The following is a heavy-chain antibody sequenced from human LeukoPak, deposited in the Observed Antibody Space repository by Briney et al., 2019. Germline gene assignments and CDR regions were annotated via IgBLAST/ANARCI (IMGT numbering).Heavy chain of an antibody. Sequence: SETLSLTCTVSGGSISSYYWSWIRQPPGKGLEWIGYIYYSGSTNYNPSLKSRVTISVDTSKNQFSLKLSSVTAADTAVYYCASRSGYCSSTSCSDYWGQGTLVTVSS. CDR1: GGSISSYY. CDR2: IYYSGST. CDR3: ASRSGYCSSTSCSDY. V-gene: IGHV4-59*01. D-gene: IGHD2-2*01. J-gene: IGHJ4*02.